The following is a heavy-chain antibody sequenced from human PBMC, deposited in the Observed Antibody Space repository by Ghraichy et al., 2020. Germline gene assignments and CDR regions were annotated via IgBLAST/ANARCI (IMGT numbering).Heavy chain of an antibody. CDR1: GESFSAYF. V-gene: IGHV4-34*01. CDR2: INHGGST. D-gene: IGHD2-15*01. Sequence: SETLSLTCDVCGESFSAYFRSWIRQPPGKGLEWIGEINHGGSTNYNPSLKRRVTISVDTSKNQFSLRLSSVTAADTAVYYCATARYCAGGSCPRYFDSWGQGTLVTVSS. J-gene: IGHJ4*02. CDR3: ATARYCAGGSCPRYFDS.